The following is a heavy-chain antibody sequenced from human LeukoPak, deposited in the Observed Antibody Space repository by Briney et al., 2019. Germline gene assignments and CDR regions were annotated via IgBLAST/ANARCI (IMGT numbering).Heavy chain of an antibody. D-gene: IGHD3-22*01. Sequence: PSETLSLTCAVSGGSISNSNWWSWVRQPPGKGLEWIGEIYYSGSTNYNPSLKSRVTISVDRSKNQFSLKLSSVTAADTAVYYCARFYYYDSSGYPLDAFDIWGQGTMVTVSS. V-gene: IGHV4-4*02. CDR3: ARFYYYDSSGYPLDAFDI. CDR1: GGSISNSNW. J-gene: IGHJ3*02. CDR2: IYYSGST.